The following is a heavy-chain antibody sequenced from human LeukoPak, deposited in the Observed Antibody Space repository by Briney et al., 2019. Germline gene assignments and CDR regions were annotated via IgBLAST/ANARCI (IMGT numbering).Heavy chain of an antibody. J-gene: IGHJ5*02. CDR1: GGTFSSYA. D-gene: IGHD3-22*01. CDR3: ARVGYYDSSRGSWFDP. CDR2: IIPIFGTA. Sequence: SVKVSCKASGGTFSSYAISWVRQAPGQGLEWMGGIIPIFGTANYAQKFQGRVTITTDESTSTAYMELSSLRSEDTAVYYCARVGYYDSSRGSWFDPWGQGTLVNVSS. V-gene: IGHV1-69*05.